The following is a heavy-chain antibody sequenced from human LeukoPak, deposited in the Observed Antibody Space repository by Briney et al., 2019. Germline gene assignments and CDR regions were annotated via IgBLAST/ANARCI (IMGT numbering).Heavy chain of an antibody. CDR2: IKQDGSEK. V-gene: IGHV3-7*01. CDR3: ARKGRSLRFLEWLLDY. Sequence: GGSLRFSCAASGLTFSSYWMSWVRQAPGKGLEWVANIKQDGSEKYYVDSVKGRFTISRDNAKNSLYPQMNSLRAEDTAVYYCARKGRSLRFLEWLLDYWGQGTLVTVSS. CDR1: GLTFSSYW. D-gene: IGHD3-3*01. J-gene: IGHJ4*02.